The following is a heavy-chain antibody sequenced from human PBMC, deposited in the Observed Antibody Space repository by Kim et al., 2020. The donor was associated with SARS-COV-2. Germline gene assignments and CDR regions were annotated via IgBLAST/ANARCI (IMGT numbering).Heavy chain of an antibody. CDR3: ANWRRGLAYCGGDCYDPFDY. CDR1: GFTFSSYA. J-gene: IGHJ4*02. V-gene: IGHV3-23*01. Sequence: GGSLRLSCAASGFTFSSYAMSWVRQAPGKGLEWVSAISGSGGSTYYADSVKGRFTISRDNSKNTLYLQMNSLRAEDTAVYYCANWRRGLAYCGGDCYDPFDYWGQGTLVTVSS. CDR2: ISGSGGST. D-gene: IGHD2-21*02.